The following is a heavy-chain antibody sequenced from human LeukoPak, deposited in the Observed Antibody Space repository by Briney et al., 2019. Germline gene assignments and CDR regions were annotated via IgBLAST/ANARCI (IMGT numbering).Heavy chain of an antibody. CDR2: TNTDGSAT. V-gene: IGHV3-74*01. Sequence: GGSLRLSCRVSGFTFNKYWMHWVRQAPGKGLVWVSRTNTDGSATNYADFVKGRITISRDNARNTLYLQMNGLRVEDTARYYCARESAIVRVPFDNWGQGTLVTVSS. J-gene: IGHJ4*02. CDR1: GFTFNKYW. D-gene: IGHD2/OR15-2a*01. CDR3: ARESAIVRVPFDN.